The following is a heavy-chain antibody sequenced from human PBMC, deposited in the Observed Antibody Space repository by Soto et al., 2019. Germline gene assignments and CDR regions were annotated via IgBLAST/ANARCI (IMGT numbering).Heavy chain of an antibody. V-gene: IGHV1-3*01. Sequence: ASVKVSCKASGYTFTSYTMNWVRQAPGQRLEWMGWINAGNGNIKYSEKFQGRVTITRDTSASTAYMELSSLRSEDTAVYYCTTDRPYVVHDEWGQGTLVTVSS. CDR1: GYTFTSYT. D-gene: IGHD2-15*01. CDR2: INAGNGNI. J-gene: IGHJ4*02. CDR3: TTDRPYVVHDE.